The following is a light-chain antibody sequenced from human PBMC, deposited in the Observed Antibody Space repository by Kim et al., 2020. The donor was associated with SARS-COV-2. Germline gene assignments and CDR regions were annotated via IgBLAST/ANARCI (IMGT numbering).Light chain of an antibody. CDR3: QQYVSSPPTI. CDR1: QSVSSSN. CDR2: GTS. J-gene: IGKJ2*01. Sequence: EIVLTQSPGTLSLSPGERATLSCRASQSVSSSNLVWYQQKPGQAPRPLIYGTSSRATGIPDRFSGSGSGTDFTLTISRLEPEDFAVYYCQQYVSSPPTIFGRGTRL. V-gene: IGKV3-20*01.